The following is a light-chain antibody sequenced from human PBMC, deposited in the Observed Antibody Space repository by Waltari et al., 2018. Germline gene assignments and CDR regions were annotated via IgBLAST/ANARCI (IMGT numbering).Light chain of an antibody. V-gene: IGLV2-14*01. Sequence: QSALTQPASVSGSPGQSITIHCTGTRSDVGGSNYVSWYQQHPGKAPKFMIYDVSQRPSGVSNRFSGSKSGNTASLTISGLQAEDEADYYCSSYTSNNIWVFGGGTKLTVL. J-gene: IGLJ3*02. CDR1: RSDVGGSNY. CDR3: SSYTSNNIWV. CDR2: DVS.